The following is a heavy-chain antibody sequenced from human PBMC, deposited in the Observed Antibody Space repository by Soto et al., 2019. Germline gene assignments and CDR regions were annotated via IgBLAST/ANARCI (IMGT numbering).Heavy chain of an antibody. J-gene: IGHJ5*02. CDR3: AGYRTTTVVRGGFDP. CDR1: GGSISSYY. V-gene: IGHV4-59*01. Sequence: SETLSLTCTVSGGSISSYYWSWIRQPPGKGLKWIGYIYYSGSTNYNPSLKSRVTISVDTSKNQFSLKLSSVTAADTAVYYCAGYRTTTVVRGGFDPWGQGTLVTVSS. CDR2: IYYSGST. D-gene: IGHD4-17*01.